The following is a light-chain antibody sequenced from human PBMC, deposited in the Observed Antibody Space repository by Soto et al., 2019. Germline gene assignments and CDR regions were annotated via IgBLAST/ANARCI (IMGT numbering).Light chain of an antibody. J-gene: IGKJ5*01. CDR2: DAS. Sequence: IVFTQSPATLSLSNGERATLSCRASQSVSSYLAWYQQKPGQAPRLLIYDASNRATGIPARFSGSGSGTDFALTISSLEPEDFAVYYCQHRSNLPITFGQGTRLEI. V-gene: IGKV3-11*01. CDR1: QSVSSY. CDR3: QHRSNLPIT.